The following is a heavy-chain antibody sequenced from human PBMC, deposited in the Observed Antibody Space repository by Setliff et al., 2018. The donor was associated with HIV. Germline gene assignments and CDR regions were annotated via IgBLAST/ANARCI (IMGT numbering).Heavy chain of an antibody. CDR1: GGSISSSSYY. CDR3: ARAGGRTGHSYTWFDP. Sequence: SETLSLTCTVSGGSISSSSYYWGWIRQPPGKGLEWIGSIYYSGSTYYNPSLKSRVTISVVTSKNQFSLKLNSVTAADTAVYYCARAGGRTGHSYTWFDPWGQGTLVTVSS. CDR2: IYYSGST. J-gene: IGHJ5*02. V-gene: IGHV4-39*07. D-gene: IGHD3-16*01.